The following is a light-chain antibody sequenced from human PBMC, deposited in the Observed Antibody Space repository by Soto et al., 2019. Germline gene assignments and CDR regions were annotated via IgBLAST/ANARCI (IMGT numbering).Light chain of an antibody. V-gene: IGLV2-14*01. Sequence: QSVLTQPPSASGSPGQSVTISCTGSNTDVGGYNYVSWYQQHPGKAPKLMIYEVSNRPSGVSNRFSGSKSGNTASLTISGLQAEDEADYYCSSYTSSSLYVFGTGTKVTVL. CDR2: EVS. CDR1: NTDVGGYNY. J-gene: IGLJ1*01. CDR3: SSYTSSSLYV.